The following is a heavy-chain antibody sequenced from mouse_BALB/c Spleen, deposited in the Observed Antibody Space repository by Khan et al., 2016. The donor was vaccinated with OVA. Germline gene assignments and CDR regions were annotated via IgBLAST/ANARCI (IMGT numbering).Heavy chain of an antibody. V-gene: IGHV9-1*02. J-gene: IGHJ1*01. D-gene: IGHD6-2*01. CDR1: GYTFTNYG. CDR3: ARISSYWYSDV. CDR2: INPSTGEP. Sequence: VHLVKFEPELKKPGETVKFSCKASGYTFTNYGLTWVKQPPGKGLKWMGWINPSTGEPPYADDFKGRFVFSLETSASTAYLQISNLKNEDMTTYFCARISSYWYSDVWGAGTTVTVSS.